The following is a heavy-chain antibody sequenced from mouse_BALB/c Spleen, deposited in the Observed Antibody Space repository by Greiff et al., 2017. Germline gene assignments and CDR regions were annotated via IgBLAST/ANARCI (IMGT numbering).Heavy chain of an antibody. V-gene: IGHV1-7*01. D-gene: IGHD1-1*01. Sequence: VQLQQSGAELAKPGASVKMSCKASGYTFTSYWMHWVKQRPGQGLEWIGYINPSTGYTEYNQKFKDKATLTADKSSSTAYMQLSSLTSEDSAVYYCARRGGSSYRYFDGWGAGTTVTVSS. J-gene: IGHJ1*01. CDR1: GYTFTSYW. CDR3: ARRGGSSYRYFDG. CDR2: INPSTGYT.